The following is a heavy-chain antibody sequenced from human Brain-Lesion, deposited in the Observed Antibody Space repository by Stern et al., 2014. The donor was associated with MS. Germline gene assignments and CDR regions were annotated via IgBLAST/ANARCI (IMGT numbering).Heavy chain of an antibody. CDR2: INPNTGGT. D-gene: IGHD3-3*01. CDR3: ARDQRGITIFGVVTDYYYLGMDV. CDR1: GYIFTGYY. Sequence: VQLGQSGAEVKKLGASVKVSCKTSGYIFTGYYIHWVRQAPGQGLEWMAWINPNTGGTKYAQKFQGRVTMSRDTSISTDYVELSSLTSDDTAVYYCARDQRGITIFGVVTDYYYLGMDVWGQGTTVTVSS. J-gene: IGHJ6*02. V-gene: IGHV1-2*02.